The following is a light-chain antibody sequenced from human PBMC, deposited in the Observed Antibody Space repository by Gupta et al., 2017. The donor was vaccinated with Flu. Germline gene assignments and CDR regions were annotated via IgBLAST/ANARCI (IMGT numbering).Light chain of an antibody. CDR3: QCDGCPPFR. Sequence: EIVLTQSPGTLSLSPGERATLSCRASQSVSNSDLAWYQQKSGQAPRLLIYGASSRATGVPDRFNGSGSATDFTLTISRLEPEDFAMYYCQCDGCPPFRFGQGTKLEIK. CDR1: QSVSNSD. CDR2: GAS. J-gene: IGKJ2*03. V-gene: IGKV3-20*01.